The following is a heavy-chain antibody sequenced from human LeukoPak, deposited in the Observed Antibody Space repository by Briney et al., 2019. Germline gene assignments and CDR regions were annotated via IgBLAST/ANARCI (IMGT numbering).Heavy chain of an antibody. CDR1: GFTFWLYW. D-gene: IGHD5-18*01. Sequence: GGCLRLSRAASGFTFWLYWMNCVPHAPRGGLGWVANIKPDGSEKYYGDSVKGRFTISRDNAKNSLYLQMNSLRAEDTAVYCCARTGEDTATSFFDLWGGGTRVSVST. V-gene: IGHV3-7*01. CDR3: ARTGEDTATSFFDL. CDR2: IKPDGSEK. J-gene: IGHJ4*02.